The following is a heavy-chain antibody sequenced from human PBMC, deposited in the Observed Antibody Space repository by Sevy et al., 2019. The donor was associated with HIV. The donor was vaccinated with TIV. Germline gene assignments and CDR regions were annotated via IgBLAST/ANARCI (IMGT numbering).Heavy chain of an antibody. CDR3: AKERIGATYYYDSSGYYYQGAFDY. CDR2: ISGSGGST. J-gene: IGHJ4*02. CDR1: GFTFSSYA. Sequence: GGSLRLSCAASGFTFSSYAMSWVRQAPGKGLEWVSAISGSGGSTYYADSVKGRFTISRDNSKNTLYLQMNSLRAEDTAVYYCAKERIGATYYYDSSGYYYQGAFDYWGQGTLVTVSS. D-gene: IGHD3-22*01. V-gene: IGHV3-23*01.